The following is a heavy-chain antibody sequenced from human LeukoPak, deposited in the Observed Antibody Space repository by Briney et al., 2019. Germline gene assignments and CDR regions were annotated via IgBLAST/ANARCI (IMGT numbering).Heavy chain of an antibody. CDR2: IIPIFGTA. CDR1: GGTFSSYA. V-gene: IGHV1-69*13. Sequence: SVKVSCKASGGTFSSYAISWVRQAPGQGLEWMGGIIPIFGTANYAQKFQGRVTITADESTSTAYMELSSLRSEDTAVYYCARDSIGYGSGSYYRADYWGQGTLVTVSS. J-gene: IGHJ4*02. D-gene: IGHD3-10*01. CDR3: ARDSIGYGSGSYYRADY.